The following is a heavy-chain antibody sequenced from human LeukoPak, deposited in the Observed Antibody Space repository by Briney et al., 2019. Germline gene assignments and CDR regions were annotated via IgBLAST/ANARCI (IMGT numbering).Heavy chain of an antibody. Sequence: ASVKVSCKASGYTFIDYYIHWVRQAPGQGLEWMGWINPNSGGTNYAQKFQGRVTMTRDTSISTAYMELSRLRSDDTAVCYCARDPSPSWIVVVTDYGMDVWGQGTTVTVSS. CDR1: GYTFIDYY. J-gene: IGHJ6*02. CDR3: ARDPSPSWIVVVTDYGMDV. CDR2: INPNSGGT. V-gene: IGHV1-2*02. D-gene: IGHD2-21*02.